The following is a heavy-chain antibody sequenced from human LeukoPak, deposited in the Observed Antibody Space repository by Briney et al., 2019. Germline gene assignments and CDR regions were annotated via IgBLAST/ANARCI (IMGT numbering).Heavy chain of an antibody. CDR3: ARSPYDFWDYFDL. J-gene: IGHJ2*01. CDR1: GDSMNNYY. Sequence: PSETLSLTCTVSGDSMNNYYWSWIRQPPGKGLEWIGNINYSGSTNSNPSLKSRATISVDMSRKHFFLDLSSVTAADTAVYYCARSPYDFWDYFDLWGRGTLVTVSS. V-gene: IGHV4-59*01. D-gene: IGHD3-3*01. CDR2: INYSGST.